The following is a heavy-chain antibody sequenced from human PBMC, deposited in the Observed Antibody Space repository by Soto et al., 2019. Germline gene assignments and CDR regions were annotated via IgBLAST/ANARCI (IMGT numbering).Heavy chain of an antibody. V-gene: IGHV4-34*01. CDR2: INHSGST. J-gene: IGHJ4*02. D-gene: IGHD4-17*01. CDR3: ARGRRNTVTIDY. CDR1: GGSFSGYY. Sequence: SETLSLTCAVYGGSFSGYYWSWIRQPPGKGLEWIGEINHSGSTNYNPSLKSRVTISVDTSKNQFSLKLSSVTAADTAVYYCARGRRNTVTIDYWGQGTLVTVSS.